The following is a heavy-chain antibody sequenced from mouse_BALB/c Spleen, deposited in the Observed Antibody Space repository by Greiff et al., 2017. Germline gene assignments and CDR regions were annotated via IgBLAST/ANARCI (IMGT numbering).Heavy chain of an antibody. CDR1: GYTFTSYW. Sequence: QVQLQQPGAELVRPGASVKLSCKASGYTFTSYWINWVKQRPGQGLEWIGNIYPSDSYTNYNQKFKDKATLTVDKSSSTAYMQLSSPTSEDSAVYYCTSGNYGYWGQGTTLTVSS. CDR3: TSGNYGY. V-gene: IGHV1-69*02. J-gene: IGHJ2*01. CDR2: IYPSDSYT. D-gene: IGHD2-1*01.